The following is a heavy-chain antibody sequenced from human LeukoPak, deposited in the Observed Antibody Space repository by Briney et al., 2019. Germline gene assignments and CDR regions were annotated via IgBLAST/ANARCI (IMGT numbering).Heavy chain of an antibody. J-gene: IGHJ6*02. CDR1: GGSFSGYY. Sequence: PSETLSLTCAVYGGSFSGYYWSWIRQPPGKGLEWIGEINHSGSTNYNPSLKSRVTISVDTSKNQFSLKLSSVTAADTAVYYCARGFWSGYYGLYYYYGMDVWGQGTTVTVSS. D-gene: IGHD3-3*01. CDR2: INHSGST. V-gene: IGHV4-34*01. CDR3: ARGFWSGYYGLYYYYGMDV.